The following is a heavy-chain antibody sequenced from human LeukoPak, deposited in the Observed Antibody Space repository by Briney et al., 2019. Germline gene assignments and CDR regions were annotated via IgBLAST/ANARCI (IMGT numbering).Heavy chain of an antibody. V-gene: IGHV1-69*05. CDR2: IIPIFGTA. Sequence: SVKVSCKASGGTFSSYAISWVRQAPGQGLEWMGGIIPIFGTANYAQKFQGRVTITTDESTSTAYMELSSLRSEDTAVYYCAREAVNKYQLLYCDYWGQGTLVTVSS. J-gene: IGHJ4*02. D-gene: IGHD2-2*01. CDR1: GGTFSSYA. CDR3: AREAVNKYQLLYCDY.